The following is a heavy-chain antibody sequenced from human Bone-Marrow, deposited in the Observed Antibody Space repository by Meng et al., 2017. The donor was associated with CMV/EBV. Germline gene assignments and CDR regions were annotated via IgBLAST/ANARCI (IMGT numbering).Heavy chain of an antibody. CDR3: ARVPTRTTVTTFDF. J-gene: IGHJ4*02. V-gene: IGHV1-69*05. CDR1: GGTFSSYA. CDR2: IIPIFGTA. Sequence: SVKVSCKASGGTFSSYAISWVRQAPGQGLEWMGGIIPIFGTANYAQKFQGRVTITTDESTSTVYMELSSLRSEDTAVYYCARVPTRTTVTTFDFWGQGTLVTVSS. D-gene: IGHD4-11*01.